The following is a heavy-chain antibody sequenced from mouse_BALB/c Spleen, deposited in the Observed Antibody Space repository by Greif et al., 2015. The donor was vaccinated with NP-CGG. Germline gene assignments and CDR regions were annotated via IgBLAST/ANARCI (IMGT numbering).Heavy chain of an antibody. CDR3: ARVGNYFDY. CDR2: INSNGGST. D-gene: IGHD1-1*02. CDR1: GFTFSSYG. J-gene: IGHJ2*01. Sequence: EVQLVESGGGLVQPGGSLKLSCAASGFTFSSYGMSRVRQTPDKRLELVATINSNGGSTYYPDSVKGRFTISRDNAKNTLYLQMSSLKSEDTAMYYCARVGNYFDYWGQGTTLTVSS. V-gene: IGHV5-6-3*01.